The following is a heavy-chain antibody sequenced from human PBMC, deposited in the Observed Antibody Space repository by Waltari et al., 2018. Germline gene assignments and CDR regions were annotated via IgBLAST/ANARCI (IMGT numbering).Heavy chain of an antibody. CDR1: GDSITSRNYY. D-gene: IGHD3-3*01. J-gene: IGHJ5*02. V-gene: IGHV4-39*01. Sequence: QLHLQESGPILVKPSETLSLTCTVSGDSITSRNYYWGWIRQSPEKGLEWIGIIYYSGTDYHNPSLKSRVTISVDSSKNQFSLKVNSVTVADTAVYYCARLLPYDFWSSYSGWFDPWGQGVLVTVSS. CDR2: IYYSGTD. CDR3: ARLLPYDFWSSYSGWFDP.